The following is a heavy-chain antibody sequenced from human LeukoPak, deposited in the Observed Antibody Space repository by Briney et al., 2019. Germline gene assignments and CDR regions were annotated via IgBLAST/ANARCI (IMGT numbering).Heavy chain of an antibody. Sequence: SETLSLTCTVSGGSTSSYYWSWIRQPPGKGLEWIGYIYYSGSTNYNPSLKSRVTISVDTSKNQFSLKLSSVTAADTAVYYCARGYSGSYYHYYYYMDVWGKGTTVTVSS. CDR2: IYYSGST. D-gene: IGHD1-26*01. CDR3: ARGYSGSYYHYYYYMDV. CDR1: GGSTSSYY. V-gene: IGHV4-59*01. J-gene: IGHJ6*03.